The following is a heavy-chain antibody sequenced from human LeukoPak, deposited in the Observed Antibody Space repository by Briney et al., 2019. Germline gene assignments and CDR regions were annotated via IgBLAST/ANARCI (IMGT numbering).Heavy chain of an antibody. J-gene: IGHJ3*02. CDR3: ARDGHIVVVVADQSDAFDI. V-gene: IGHV1-46*01. CDR1: GYTFTRYS. Sequence: ASVKVSCGASGYTFTRYSIHWVRQAPGQGLEWMGLINANDGATSYAQRFQGRVTITADKSTSTAYMELSSLRSEDTAVYYCARDGHIVVVVADQSDAFDIWGQGTMVTVSS. D-gene: IGHD2-15*01. CDR2: INANDGAT.